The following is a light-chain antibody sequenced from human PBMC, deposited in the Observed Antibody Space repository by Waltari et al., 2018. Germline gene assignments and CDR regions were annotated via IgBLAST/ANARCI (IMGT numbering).Light chain of an antibody. CDR1: QSVSRA. V-gene: IGKV3-20*01. J-gene: IGKJ1*01. CDR2: GAS. CDR3: QNYVRLPAT. Sequence: IVLTQSPGTLPLSQGEIATLPCRASQSVSRALAWYQQRPGQAPRLLIYGASSRATGIPDRFSGSGSGTDFSLTISRLEPEDFAVYYCQNYVRLPATFGQGTKVEIK.